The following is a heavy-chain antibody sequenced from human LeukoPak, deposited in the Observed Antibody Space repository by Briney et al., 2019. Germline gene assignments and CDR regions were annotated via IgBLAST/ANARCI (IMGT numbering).Heavy chain of an antibody. CDR3: AKTSHNAFDI. CDR2: ISGDGGST. CDR1: GFTFDDYA. J-gene: IGHJ3*02. V-gene: IGHV3-43*02. Sequence: AGGSLRLSCAASGFTFDDYAMHWVRQAPGKGLEWVSLISGDGGSTYYADSVEGRFTISRDNSKNSLYLQMNSLRTKDTALYYCAKTSHNAFDIWGPGTMVTVSS.